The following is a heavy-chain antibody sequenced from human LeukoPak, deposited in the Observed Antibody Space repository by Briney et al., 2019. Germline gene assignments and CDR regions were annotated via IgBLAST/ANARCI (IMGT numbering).Heavy chain of an antibody. V-gene: IGHV1-69*06. Sequence: GASVKVSCKASGGTFSSYAISWVRQAPGQGLEWMGGIIPIFGTANYAQKFQGRVTITADKSTSTAYMELSSLRSEDTAVYYCARENGDYVGWFDPWGQGTLVTVSS. D-gene: IGHD4-17*01. J-gene: IGHJ5*02. CDR2: IIPIFGTA. CDR3: ARENGDYVGWFDP. CDR1: GGTFSSYA.